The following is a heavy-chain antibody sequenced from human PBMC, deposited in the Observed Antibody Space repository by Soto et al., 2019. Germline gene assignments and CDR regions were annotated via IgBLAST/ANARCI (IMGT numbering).Heavy chain of an antibody. D-gene: IGHD4-17*01. CDR3: AKGVDYGGNSVDFDY. V-gene: IGHV3-30*18. CDR2: ISYDESKR. J-gene: IGHJ4*02. CDR1: GIIFSSYG. Sequence: QVQLVESGGGVVQPGRSLRLSCAASGIIFSSYGMNWVRQAPGKGLEWVAVISYDESKRYYADSVKGRFTISRDNSKNTLYLQMNSLRAEDTAVYYCAKGVDYGGNSVDFDYWGQGTLVTVSS.